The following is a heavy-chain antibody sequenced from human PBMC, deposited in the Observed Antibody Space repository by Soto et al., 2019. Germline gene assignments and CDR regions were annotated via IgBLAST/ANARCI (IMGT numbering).Heavy chain of an antibody. J-gene: IGHJ6*02. D-gene: IGHD6-13*01. Sequence: SETLSLTCTVSGGSISPYYWSWIRQPPGKGLEWIGYVYYSRNTNYNPSLESRVTISVDTSRNRFSLNLTSATAADTAVYYCARKGAAASYAHYYGMDVWGQGTTVTVSS. V-gene: IGHV4-59*01. CDR2: VYYSRNT. CDR1: GGSISPYY. CDR3: ARKGAAASYAHYYGMDV.